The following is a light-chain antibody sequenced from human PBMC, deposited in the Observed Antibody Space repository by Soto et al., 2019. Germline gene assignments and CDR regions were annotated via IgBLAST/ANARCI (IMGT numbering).Light chain of an antibody. CDR1: QSVSSY. J-gene: IGKJ5*01. CDR2: DAF. V-gene: IGKV3-11*01. Sequence: EIVLTQSPATLSLSPGERATLSCRASQSVSSYLAWYQQKPGQAPRLLIYDAFTRATGIPARFSGSGSGTDFTLTISSLEPEDFAVYYCQQRSNWITFGHGTRLEIK. CDR3: QQRSNWIT.